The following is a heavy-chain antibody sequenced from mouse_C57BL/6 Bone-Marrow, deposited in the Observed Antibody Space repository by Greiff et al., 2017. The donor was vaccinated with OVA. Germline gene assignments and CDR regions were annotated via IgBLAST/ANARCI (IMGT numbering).Heavy chain of an antibody. CDR1: GFTFSSYG. CDR3: AREWEYYYGSGVAWFAY. Sequence: EVKLEESGGDLVKPGGSLKLSCAASGFTFSSYGMSWVRQTPDKRLEWVATISSGGSYTYYPDSVKGRFTISRDNAKNTLYLQMSSLKSEATAMYYCAREWEYYYGSGVAWFAYWGQKALVTVSA. D-gene: IGHD1-1*01. J-gene: IGHJ3*01. CDR2: ISSGGSYT. V-gene: IGHV5-6*02.